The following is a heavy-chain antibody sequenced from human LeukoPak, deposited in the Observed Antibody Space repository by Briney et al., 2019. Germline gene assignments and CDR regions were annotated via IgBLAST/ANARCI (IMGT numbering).Heavy chain of an antibody. CDR1: GFTFNTYS. V-gene: IGHV3-21*06. CDR3: LRGDRRDY. J-gene: IGHJ4*02. Sequence: GGSLRLSWKASGFTFNTYSMNWARQAPGKGLEWVSSIDSSGGYMFYADSVKGRFIISRDNAKDSLYLQMNSLRVEDTAVYYCLRGDRRDYWGQGTLVTVSS. CDR2: IDSSGGYM.